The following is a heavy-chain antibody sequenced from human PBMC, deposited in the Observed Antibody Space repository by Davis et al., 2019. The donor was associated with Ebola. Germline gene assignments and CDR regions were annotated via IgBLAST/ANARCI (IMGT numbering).Heavy chain of an antibody. D-gene: IGHD6-19*01. CDR2: IYYSGST. J-gene: IGHJ5*02. V-gene: IGHV4-39*01. CDR1: GGSISSSSYY. Sequence: PSETLSLTRTVSGGSISSSSYYWGWIRQPPGKGLEWIGSIYYSGSTYYNPSLKSRVTISVDTSKNQFSLKLSSVTAADTAVYYCARRPRSSGWPEHYGNNWFDPWGQGTLVTVSS. CDR3: ARRPRSSGWPEHYGNNWFDP.